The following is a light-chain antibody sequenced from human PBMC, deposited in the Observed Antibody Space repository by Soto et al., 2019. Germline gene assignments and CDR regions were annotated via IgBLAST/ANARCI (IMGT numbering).Light chain of an antibody. V-gene: IGKV3-20*01. Sequence: EVVLTQSPATLSLSPGDRATLSCRASQSVSSSYLAWYQQKPCQAPRLLIYGASSRATGIPDRFSGSGSGTDFTPTISRLEPEDFAVYYCQQYGSSPTWTFGQGTKVDIK. CDR3: QQYGSSPTWT. CDR2: GAS. CDR1: QSVSSSY. J-gene: IGKJ1*01.